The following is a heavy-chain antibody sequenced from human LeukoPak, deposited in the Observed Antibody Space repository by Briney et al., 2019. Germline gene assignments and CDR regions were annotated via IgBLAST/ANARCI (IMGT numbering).Heavy chain of an antibody. J-gene: IGHJ3*02. D-gene: IGHD1-26*01. Sequence: ASVKVSCKASGYTLTELSMHWVRQAPGKGLEWMGGFDPEDGETIYAQKFQGRVTMTEDTSTDTAYMELSSLRSEDTAVYYCATVYTAWELLPGAFDIWGQGTMVTVSS. CDR2: FDPEDGET. CDR1: GYTLTELS. CDR3: ATVYTAWELLPGAFDI. V-gene: IGHV1-24*01.